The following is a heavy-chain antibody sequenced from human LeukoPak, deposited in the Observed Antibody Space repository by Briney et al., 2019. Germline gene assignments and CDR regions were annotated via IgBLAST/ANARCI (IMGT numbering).Heavy chain of an antibody. CDR1: GFTFSSYW. CDR3: ARAGIAVAGFKDYYYYMDV. D-gene: IGHD6-19*01. V-gene: IGHV3-74*01. CDR2: INSDGSST. J-gene: IGHJ6*03. Sequence: PGGSLRLSCAASGFTFSSYWMPWVRQAPGKGLVWVSRINSDGSSTSYADSVKGRFTISRDNAKNTLYLQMNSLRAEDTAVYYCARAGIAVAGFKDYYYYMDVWGKGTTVTVSS.